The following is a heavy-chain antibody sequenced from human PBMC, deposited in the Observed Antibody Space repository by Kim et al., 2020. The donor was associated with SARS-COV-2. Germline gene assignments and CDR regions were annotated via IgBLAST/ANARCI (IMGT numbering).Heavy chain of an antibody. Sequence: GGSLRLSCAASGFTFDDYAMHWVRQAPGKGLEWVSGISWNSGSIGYADSVKGRFTISRDNAKNSLYLQMNSLRAEDTALYYCAKDISYGEMATIGGFDY. D-gene: IGHD5-12*01. CDR1: GFTFDDYA. CDR2: ISWNSGSI. V-gene: IGHV3-9*01. CDR3: AKDISYGEMATIGGFDY. J-gene: IGHJ4*01.